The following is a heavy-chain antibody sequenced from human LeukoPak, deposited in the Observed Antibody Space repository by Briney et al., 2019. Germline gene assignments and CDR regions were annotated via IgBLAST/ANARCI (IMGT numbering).Heavy chain of an antibody. CDR2: TYYRYKWYN. CDR3: ARTLGLYYFDY. D-gene: IGHD3-16*01. Sequence: SQTLSLTCAISGDSVSSNSAAWNWVRHSPSRGLEWLGRTYYRYKWYNDYTLSVKSRITINADTSKNQFSLHLNSVTPEDTAVYYCARTLGLYYFDYWGQGTLVTVSS. J-gene: IGHJ4*02. CDR1: GDSVSSNSAA. V-gene: IGHV6-1*01.